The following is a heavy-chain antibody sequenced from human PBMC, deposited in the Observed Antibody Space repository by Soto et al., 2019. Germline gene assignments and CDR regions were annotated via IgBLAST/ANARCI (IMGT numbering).Heavy chain of an antibody. Sequence: GASVKVSCKAAGYTFTSYGISWVRQAPGQGLEWMGWISAYNGNTNYAQKLQGRVTMTTDTSTSTAYMELRSLRSDDTAVYYCARDVSDRSRMATPFDPWGQGTLVTVSS. J-gene: IGHJ5*02. V-gene: IGHV1-18*01. D-gene: IGHD3-22*01. CDR1: GYTFTSYG. CDR3: ARDVSDRSRMATPFDP. CDR2: ISAYNGNT.